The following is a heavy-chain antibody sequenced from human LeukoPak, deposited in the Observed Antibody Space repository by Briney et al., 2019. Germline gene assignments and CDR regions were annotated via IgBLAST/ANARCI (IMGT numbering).Heavy chain of an antibody. V-gene: IGHV3-23*01. D-gene: IGHD2-21*02. CDR3: AKDRLLNCRGDCYIFDY. Sequence: GGSLRLSCVASGFTLRSYVMNWVRQTPGKGLEWVPSISGSDSTFYADSVKGRFSISRDNSKNTLYLQVNGLRTEDTAVYYCAKDRLLNCRGDCYIFDYWGQGTVVTVSS. CDR1: GFTLRSYV. J-gene: IGHJ4*02. CDR2: ISGSDST.